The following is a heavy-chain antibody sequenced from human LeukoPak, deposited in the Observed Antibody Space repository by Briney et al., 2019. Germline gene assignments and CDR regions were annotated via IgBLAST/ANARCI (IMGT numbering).Heavy chain of an antibody. CDR2: ISGSGGST. CDR1: GFTFSSYA. D-gene: IGHD2-15*01. J-gene: IGHJ4*02. V-gene: IGHV3-23*01. CDR3: AKQDCSGGSCYGTGTDY. Sequence: GGSLRLSCAASGFTFSSYAMSWVRQAPGKGLEWVSAISGSGGSTYYADSVKGRFTTSRDNSKNTLYLQMNSLRAEDTAVYYCAKQDCSGGSCYGTGTDYWGQGTLVTVSS.